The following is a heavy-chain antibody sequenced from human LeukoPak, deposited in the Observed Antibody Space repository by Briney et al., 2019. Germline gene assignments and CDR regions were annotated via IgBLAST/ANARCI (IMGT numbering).Heavy chain of an antibody. V-gene: IGHV3-23*01. CDR2: ISGSGSST. CDR3: ARDRPMLEWELTPGYFDY. J-gene: IGHJ4*03. D-gene: IGHD1-26*01. CDR1: GFTFSSYS. Sequence: GGSLRLSCAASGFTFSSYSMNWVRQAPGKGLEWVSAISGSGSSTYYADSVKGRFTISRDNSKNTLYLQMNSLRAEDTAVYYCARDRPMLEWELTPGYFDYWGKGTTVTVSS.